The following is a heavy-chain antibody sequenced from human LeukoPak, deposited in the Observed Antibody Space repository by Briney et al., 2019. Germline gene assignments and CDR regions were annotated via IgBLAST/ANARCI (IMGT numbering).Heavy chain of an antibody. Sequence: GASVKVSCKASGFTFSGYYIYCGRQAPGQGLEWMGWLNPNNGDTNYAQKFQGRVTMTTDTSTSTLYMELSSLRSDDTAVYYCARDGLSMMVEFDYWGQGTLVTVSS. CDR2: LNPNNGDT. CDR1: GFTFSGYY. CDR3: ARDGLSMMVEFDY. D-gene: IGHD2-15*01. J-gene: IGHJ4*02. V-gene: IGHV1-2*02.